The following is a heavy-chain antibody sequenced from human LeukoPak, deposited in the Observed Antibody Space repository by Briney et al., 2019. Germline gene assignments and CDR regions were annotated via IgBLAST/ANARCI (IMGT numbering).Heavy chain of an antibody. D-gene: IGHD5-24*01. CDR1: GGSISSYY. CDR2: IYYSGST. Sequence: PSETLSLTCTVSGGSISSYYWSWIRQPPGKGLEWIGYIYYSGSTNYNPSLKSRVTISVDTSKNQFSLKLSSVTAADTAVYYCARRSRDFNYFDYWGQGTLVTVSS. V-gene: IGHV4-59*08. J-gene: IGHJ4*02. CDR3: ARRSRDFNYFDY.